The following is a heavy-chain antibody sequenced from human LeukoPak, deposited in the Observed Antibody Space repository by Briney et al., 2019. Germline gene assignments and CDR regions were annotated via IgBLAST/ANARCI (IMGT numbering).Heavy chain of an antibody. Sequence: PGGSLRLSCAASGFTFSSYAMSWIRQPPGKGLEWIGEINHSGSTNYNPSLKSRVTISVDTSKNQFSLRLNSLTAADTAVYYCAKDGPIGPWGQGTLVTVSS. V-gene: IGHV4-34*01. CDR1: GFTFSSYA. D-gene: IGHD2-15*01. CDR2: INHSGST. J-gene: IGHJ4*02. CDR3: AKDGPIGP.